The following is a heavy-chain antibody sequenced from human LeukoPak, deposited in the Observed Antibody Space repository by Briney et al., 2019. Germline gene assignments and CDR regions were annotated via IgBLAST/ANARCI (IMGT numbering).Heavy chain of an antibody. J-gene: IGHJ6*03. V-gene: IGHV4-59*01. D-gene: IGHD6-6*01. CDR2: VYYSGST. Sequence: SETLSLTCTVSGGSISSYYWSWIRQPPGKGLEWIGYVYYSGSTNYNPSLKSRVTISVDTSKTHFSLQLSSVTAADTAVYYCGRVVAARTYYMDVWGKGTTVTVSS. CDR3: GRVVAARTYYMDV. CDR1: GGSISSYY.